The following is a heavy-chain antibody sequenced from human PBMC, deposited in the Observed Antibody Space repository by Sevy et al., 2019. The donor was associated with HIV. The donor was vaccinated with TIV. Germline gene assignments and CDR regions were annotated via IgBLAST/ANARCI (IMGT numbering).Heavy chain of an antibody. CDR2: IYRTGNT. CDR1: GGSISTGGFS. J-gene: IGHJ3*01. Sequence: SETLSLTCAVFGGSISTGGFSWNWIRQPPGKGLEWIGHIYRTGNTYYNPSLGSRVSISVDRSKNQFSLKLSSVTAADTAVYYCVRGPSYGYVSYGFDVWGQGTMVTVSS. V-gene: IGHV4-30-2*01. CDR3: VRGPSYGYVSYGFDV. D-gene: IGHD3-16*01.